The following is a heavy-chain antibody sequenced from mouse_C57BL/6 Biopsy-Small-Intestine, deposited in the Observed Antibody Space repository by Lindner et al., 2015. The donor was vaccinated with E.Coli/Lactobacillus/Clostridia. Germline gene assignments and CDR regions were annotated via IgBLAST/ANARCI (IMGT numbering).Heavy chain of an antibody. D-gene: IGHD2-1*01. CDR2: VYPRSGNT. CDR3: ARGEAYDNYEWYFDV. Sequence: VQLQESGAELARPGASVKLSCKASGYTFTGYGISWVKQRTGQGLEWIGEVYPRSGNTYYNEKFKGKATLTADKSSSTAYMELRSLTSEDSAVYFCARGEAYDNYEWYFDVWGTGTTVTVSS. V-gene: IGHV1-81*01. J-gene: IGHJ1*03. CDR1: GYTFTGYG.